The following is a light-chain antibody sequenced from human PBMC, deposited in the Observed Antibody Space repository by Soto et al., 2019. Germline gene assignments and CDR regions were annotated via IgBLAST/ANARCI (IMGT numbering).Light chain of an antibody. V-gene: IGKV3-11*01. CDR1: QSVSSS. J-gene: IGKJ2*01. Sequence: EIVLTQSPATLSLSPGDRATLSCRASQSVSSSLAWYQQKPGQAPRLLIYDASNRHTGIPARFSGTGSGTDFTLTISSLEPEDFAVYDCQQRSNWPRTFGQGTKLEIK. CDR3: QQRSNWPRT. CDR2: DAS.